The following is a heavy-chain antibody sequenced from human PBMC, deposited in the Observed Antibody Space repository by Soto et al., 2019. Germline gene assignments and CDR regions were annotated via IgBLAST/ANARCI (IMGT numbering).Heavy chain of an antibody. D-gene: IGHD3-3*01. V-gene: IGHV1-8*01. CDR2: MNPNSGNT. CDR3: ARFPDFWSGYNYYYYGMDV. CDR1: GYIFTSYD. Sequence: ASVKVSCKASGYIFTSYDINWVRQATGQGLEWMGWMNPNSGNTGYAQKFQGRVTMTRNTSISAAYMELSSLRSEDTAVYYCARFPDFWSGYNYYYYGMDVWGQGTTVTVSS. J-gene: IGHJ6*02.